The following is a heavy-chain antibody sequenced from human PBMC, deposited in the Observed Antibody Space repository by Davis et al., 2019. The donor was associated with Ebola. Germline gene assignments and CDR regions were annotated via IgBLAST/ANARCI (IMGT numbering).Heavy chain of an antibody. Sequence: GESLKISCAASGFTFSSYGMNWVRQAPGKGLEWVSYISSSGSTIYYADSVKGRFTISRDNAKNSLYLQMNSLRDEDTAVYYCARGPYYYYYGMDVWGQGTTVTVSS. V-gene: IGHV3-48*02. J-gene: IGHJ6*02. CDR3: ARGPYYYYYGMDV. CDR2: ISSSGSTI. CDR1: GFTFSSYG.